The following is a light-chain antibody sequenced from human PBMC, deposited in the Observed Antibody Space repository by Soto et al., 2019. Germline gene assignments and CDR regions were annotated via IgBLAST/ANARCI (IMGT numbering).Light chain of an antibody. CDR1: QSVSGW. V-gene: IGKV1-5*01. CDR3: QQYETFSGT. CDR2: DAS. Sequence: IQITQSPSTLSASVGDTVTVTCRASQSVSGWLAWYQQKPGEAPKLLIYDASALQSGVPSRFSGSGSGTKFTLTIASLQPDDFATYYCQQYETFSGTFGPGTKVDIK. J-gene: IGKJ1*01.